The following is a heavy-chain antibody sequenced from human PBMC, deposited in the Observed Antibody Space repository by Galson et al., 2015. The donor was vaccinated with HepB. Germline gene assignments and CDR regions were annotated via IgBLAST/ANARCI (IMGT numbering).Heavy chain of an antibody. D-gene: IGHD2/OR15-2a*01. J-gene: IGHJ6*03. CDR2: INPSGGST. V-gene: IGHV1-46*03. Sequence: SVKVSCKASGYTFTSYYMHWVRQAPGQGLEWMGIINPSGGSTSYAQKFQGRVTMTRDTSTSTVYMELSSLRSEDTAVYYCARENTGGDYPMDVWGKGTTVTVSS. CDR1: GYTFTSYY. CDR3: ARENTGGDYPMDV.